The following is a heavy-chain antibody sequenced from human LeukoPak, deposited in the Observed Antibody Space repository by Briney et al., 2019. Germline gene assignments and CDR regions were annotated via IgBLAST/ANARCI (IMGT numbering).Heavy chain of an antibody. D-gene: IGHD3-22*01. CDR3: VGISPRFYFDISNS. CDR1: GYTFIDYY. Sequence: ASVKVSCKTSGYTFIDYYVYWVRQAPGQGLEWMGWIDPNSGNTIYAQKFQGRVTITRDTSINTAYMELSRLTSEDTAVYYCVGISPRFYFDISNSWGQGTLVTASS. J-gene: IGHJ5*02. CDR2: IDPNSGNT. V-gene: IGHV1-2*02.